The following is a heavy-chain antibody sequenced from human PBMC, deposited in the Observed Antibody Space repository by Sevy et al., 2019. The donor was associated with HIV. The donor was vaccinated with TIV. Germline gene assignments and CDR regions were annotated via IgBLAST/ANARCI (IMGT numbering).Heavy chain of an antibody. Sequence: GGSLRLSCAASGLTFSSSWMNWVRQAPGKGLEWVAIINPDGSQKQYVASAKGRFTISRDNAMNSLYLQMNSLRAEDTALYYCARAGDRREFDYWGQGTLVTVSS. J-gene: IGHJ4*02. V-gene: IGHV3-7*03. D-gene: IGHD3-22*01. CDR2: INPDGSQK. CDR1: GLTFSSSW. CDR3: ARAGDRREFDY.